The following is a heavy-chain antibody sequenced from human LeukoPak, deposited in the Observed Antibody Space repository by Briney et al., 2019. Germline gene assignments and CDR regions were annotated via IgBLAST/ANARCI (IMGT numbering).Heavy chain of an antibody. V-gene: IGHV1-69*04. Sequence: SVKVSCKASGGTFSSYAISWVRQAPGQGLEWMGRIIPILSIANYAQKFQGRVTITADKSTSTAYMELSSLRSEDTAVYYCARDREWELPNFDYWGQGTLVTVSS. D-gene: IGHD1-26*01. CDR3: ARDREWELPNFDY. J-gene: IGHJ4*02. CDR2: IIPILSIA. CDR1: GGTFSSYA.